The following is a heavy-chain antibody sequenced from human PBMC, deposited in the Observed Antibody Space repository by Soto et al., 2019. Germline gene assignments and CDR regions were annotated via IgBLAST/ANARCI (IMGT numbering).Heavy chain of an antibody. CDR3: AKTPLEVRNYAFDY. Sequence: GGSLRLSCAASGFTFSSYAMSWVRQAPGKGLEWVSAISGSGGSTYYADSVKGRFTISRDNSKNTLYLQMNSLRAEDTVDYYCAKTPLEVRNYAFDYWGQGTLVTVSS. CDR1: GFTFSSYA. CDR2: ISGSGGST. D-gene: IGHD4-4*01. J-gene: IGHJ4*02. V-gene: IGHV3-23*01.